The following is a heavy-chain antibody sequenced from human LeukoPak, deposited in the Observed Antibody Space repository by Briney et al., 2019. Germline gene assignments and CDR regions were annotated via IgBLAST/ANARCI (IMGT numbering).Heavy chain of an antibody. CDR3: ARGYSRAAFDI. Sequence: PGRSLRLSCAASGFTFSNYLMNWVRQAPGKGLEWVSFISSTGGTIYYADAVKGRFTVSRDNAKNSLLLQMNSLRAEDTALYYCARGYSRAAFDIWGQGTMVTVSS. D-gene: IGHD2-15*01. CDR1: GFTFSNYL. J-gene: IGHJ3*02. CDR2: ISSTGGTI. V-gene: IGHV3-48*01.